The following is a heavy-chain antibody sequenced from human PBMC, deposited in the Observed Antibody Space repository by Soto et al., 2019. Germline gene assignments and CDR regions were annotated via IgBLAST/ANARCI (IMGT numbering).Heavy chain of an antibody. V-gene: IGHV3-48*03. D-gene: IGHD2-15*01. Sequence: EVQLVESGGGLVQPGGSLRLSCAASGFSFNTYEMNWVRQAPGKGLEWVSYISSSGSTIYYADSVKGRFTVSRDNGKNSLSLQKSRLTVEDTAVYYCGCGGICDYWGQGTQVTVSS. CDR3: GCGGICDY. J-gene: IGHJ4*02. CDR2: ISSSGSTI. CDR1: GFSFNTYE.